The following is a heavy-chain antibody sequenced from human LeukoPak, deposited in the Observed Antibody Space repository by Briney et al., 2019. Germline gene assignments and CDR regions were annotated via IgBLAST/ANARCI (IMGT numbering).Heavy chain of an antibody. V-gene: IGHV4-39*07. Sequence: SETLSLTCTVSGGSISSSSYYWGWLRQPPGKGLEWIGSIYYSGSTYYNPSLKSRVTISVDTSKNQFSLKLTSVTAADTAVYYCCGSGWFAGPFGYWGQGALVTVFS. J-gene: IGHJ4*02. CDR2: IYYSGST. D-gene: IGHD6-19*01. CDR1: GGSISSSSYY. CDR3: CGSGWFAGPFGY.